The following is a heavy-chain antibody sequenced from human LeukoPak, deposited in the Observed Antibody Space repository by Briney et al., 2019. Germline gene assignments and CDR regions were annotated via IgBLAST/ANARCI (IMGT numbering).Heavy chain of an antibody. CDR1: GDSISSCY. D-gene: IGHD4-23*01. CDR2: IYHSGST. CDR3: AKQGPTVVTHFDT. J-gene: IGHJ4*02. V-gene: IGHV4-59*01. Sequence: PSETLSLTCTVSGDSISSCYWSWIRQPPGKGLEWIGYIYHSGSTNYNPSLKSRVTISADTSKDQFSLKLASVTAADTAVYYCAKQGPTVVTHFDTWGQGTLVTVSS.